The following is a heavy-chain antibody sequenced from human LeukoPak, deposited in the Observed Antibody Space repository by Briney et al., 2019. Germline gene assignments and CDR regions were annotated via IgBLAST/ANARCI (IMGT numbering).Heavy chain of an antibody. V-gene: IGHV1-69*05. D-gene: IGHD5-24*01. Sequence: SVKVSCKASGGTFSSYAISWVRQAPGQGLEWMGGIIPIFGTANYAQKFQDRVSMTRDTSINTAYMELTSLRSGDTAVYYCARATPGGLHGYSFDYWGQGTVVTVYS. CDR1: GGTFSSYA. J-gene: IGHJ4*02. CDR2: IIPIFGTA. CDR3: ARATPGGLHGYSFDY.